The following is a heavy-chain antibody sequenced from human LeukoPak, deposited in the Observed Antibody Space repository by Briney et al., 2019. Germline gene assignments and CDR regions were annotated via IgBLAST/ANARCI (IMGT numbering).Heavy chain of an antibody. Sequence: SETLSLTCTVSGGSISSGSYYWSWIRQPAGKGLEWIGRIYTSGSTNYNPSLKSRVTISVDTSKNQFSLKLSSVTAADTAVYYCARYSFVAGNWFDPWGQGTLVTVSS. CDR3: ARYSFVAGNWFDP. D-gene: IGHD6-19*01. V-gene: IGHV4-61*02. CDR1: GGSISSGSYY. CDR2: IYTSGST. J-gene: IGHJ5*02.